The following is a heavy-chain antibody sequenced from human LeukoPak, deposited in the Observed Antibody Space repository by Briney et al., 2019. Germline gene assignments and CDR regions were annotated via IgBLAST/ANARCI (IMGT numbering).Heavy chain of an antibody. CDR1: GGSFSGYY. CDR2: INHSGST. Sequence: PSETLSLTCAVYGGSFSGYYWSWIRQPPGKGLEWIGEINHSGSTNYNPSLKSRVTISVDTSKNQFSLKLSSVTAADTAVYYCARHGEWSAFDYWGQGILVTVSS. V-gene: IGHV4-34*01. J-gene: IGHJ4*02. CDR3: ARHGEWSAFDY. D-gene: IGHD3-3*01.